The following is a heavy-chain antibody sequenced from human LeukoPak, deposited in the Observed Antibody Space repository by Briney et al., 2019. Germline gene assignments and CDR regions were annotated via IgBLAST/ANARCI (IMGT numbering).Heavy chain of an antibody. CDR2: IWYDGSNK. Sequence: GGSLRLSCAASGFTFSSYGMHWVRQAPGKGLEWVAVIWYDGSNKYYADSVKGRFTISRDNSKNTLYLQTNSLRAEDTAVYFCAKDLSGHWCIDYWGQGTLVTVSS. D-gene: IGHD4/OR15-4a*01. J-gene: IGHJ4*02. V-gene: IGHV3-33*06. CDR3: AKDLSGHWCIDY. CDR1: GFTFSSYG.